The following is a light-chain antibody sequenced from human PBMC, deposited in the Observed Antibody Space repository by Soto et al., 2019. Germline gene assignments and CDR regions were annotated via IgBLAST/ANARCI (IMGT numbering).Light chain of an antibody. CDR1: QSSSRN. Sequence: DIQMTQSPSSLSASVGDRVTITCRASQSSSRNLNWYQQKPGKAPELLIYTASNLQSGVPSRFSGSGSGTDFALTISSLQPEDSAVYYCQQSHSSPLSFGGGTKVDIK. CDR2: TAS. V-gene: IGKV1-39*01. CDR3: QQSHSSPLS. J-gene: IGKJ4*01.